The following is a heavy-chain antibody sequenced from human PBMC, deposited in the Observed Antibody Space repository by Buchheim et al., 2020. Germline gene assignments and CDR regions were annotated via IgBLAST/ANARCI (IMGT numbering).Heavy chain of an antibody. CDR2: ISGSGGSS. CDR3: AKDLSAAAGPGAYFDC. D-gene: IGHD6-13*01. V-gene: IGHV3-23*01. CDR1: GFTFSSYA. Sequence: EVQLLESGGGLVQPGGSLRLSCAASGFTFSSYAMSWVRLAPGKGLKWVSAISGSGGSSYYADSVKGRFTISRDNSKNTLYLQMNSLRAEDTAVYYCAKDLSAAAGPGAYFDCWGQGTL. J-gene: IGHJ4*02.